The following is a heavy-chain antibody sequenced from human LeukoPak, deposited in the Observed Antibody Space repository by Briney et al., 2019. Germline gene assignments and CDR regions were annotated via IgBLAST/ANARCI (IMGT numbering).Heavy chain of an antibody. Sequence: GGSLRLSCAASGFTFSSYAMSWVRQAPGKGLEWVSAVSGSGGNTYYADSVKGRFTISRDNSKNTLYLQMNSLRADDTAVYYCAKDGGYGSGSYYPDYWGQGTLVTVSS. CDR2: VSGSGGNT. D-gene: IGHD3-10*01. V-gene: IGHV3-23*01. CDR1: GFTFSSYA. CDR3: AKDGGYGSGSYYPDY. J-gene: IGHJ4*02.